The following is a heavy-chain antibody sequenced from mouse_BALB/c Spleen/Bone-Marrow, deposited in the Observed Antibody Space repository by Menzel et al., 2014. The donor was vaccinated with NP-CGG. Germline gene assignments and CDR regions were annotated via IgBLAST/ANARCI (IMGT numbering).Heavy chain of an antibody. V-gene: IGHV5-12-1*01. Sequence: VQLKESGGGLVKPGGSLKLSCAASGFAFSSYDMSWVRQTPEKRLEWVAYISSGGGSTNYPDTVKGRFTISRDNAKNTLYLQMSSLKSEDTAMYYCARQGYGYVDFDVWGAGTTVTVSS. CDR1: GFAFSSYD. J-gene: IGHJ1*01. CDR3: ARQGYGYVDFDV. D-gene: IGHD1-2*01. CDR2: ISSGGGST.